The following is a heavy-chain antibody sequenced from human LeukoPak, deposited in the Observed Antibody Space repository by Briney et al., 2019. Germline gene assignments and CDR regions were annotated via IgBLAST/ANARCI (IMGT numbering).Heavy chain of an antibody. J-gene: IGHJ5*02. Sequence: SETLSLTCTVSGGSISSSSYYWGWIRQPPGKGLEWIGSIYYSGSTYYNPSLKSRVTISVDTSKNQFSLKLSSVTAADTAVYYCASDFSIAVAQPWGQGTLVTVSS. CDR2: IYYSGST. D-gene: IGHD6-19*01. CDR3: ASDFSIAVAQP. CDR1: GGSISSSSYY. V-gene: IGHV4-39*01.